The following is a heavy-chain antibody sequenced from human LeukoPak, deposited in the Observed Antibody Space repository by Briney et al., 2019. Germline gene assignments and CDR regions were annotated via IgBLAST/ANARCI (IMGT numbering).Heavy chain of an antibody. CDR3: ARDSDWLLFDY. V-gene: IGHV3-74*01. CDR1: GFTFSAYW. Sequence: GGSLRLSCAASGFTFSAYWMHWVRQVPGKGLVWVSRIHREGTTTIYADSVKGRFTISRDNSKNTLYLHMNSLRADDTAVYYCARDSDWLLFDYWGQGTLVTVSS. CDR2: IHREGTTT. D-gene: IGHD3-9*01. J-gene: IGHJ4*02.